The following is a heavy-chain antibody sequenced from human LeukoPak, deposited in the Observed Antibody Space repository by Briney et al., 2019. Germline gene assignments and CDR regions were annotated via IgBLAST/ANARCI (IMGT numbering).Heavy chain of an antibody. CDR2: ISAYIGNT. CDR3: ARAPGNWNYRSLAFYI. J-gene: IGHJ3*02. V-gene: IGHV1-18*01. Sequence: ASVKVSCKASGYTFTSYGISWERQAPGPGLEWMGWISAYIGNTNYAQKLHDRVTMTTDTSTSTAYMELGSLGADDTAVYYCARAPGNWNYRSLAFYIWGQGTMVTVSS. D-gene: IGHD1-7*01. CDR1: GYTFTSYG.